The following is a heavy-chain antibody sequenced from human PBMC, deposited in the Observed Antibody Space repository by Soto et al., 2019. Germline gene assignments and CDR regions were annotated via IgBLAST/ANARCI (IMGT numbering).Heavy chain of an antibody. J-gene: IGHJ4*02. V-gene: IGHV4-39*01. CDR2: IYYSGST. CDR3: ARSHYDFWSGYYEMSYFDY. D-gene: IGHD3-3*01. Sequence: SETLSLTCTVSGGSISSSSYYWGWIRQPPGKGLEWIGSIYYSGSTYYNPSLKSRVTISVDTSKNQFSLKLSSVTAADTAVYYCARSHYDFWSGYYEMSYFDYWGQGTLVTVSS. CDR1: GGSISSSSYY.